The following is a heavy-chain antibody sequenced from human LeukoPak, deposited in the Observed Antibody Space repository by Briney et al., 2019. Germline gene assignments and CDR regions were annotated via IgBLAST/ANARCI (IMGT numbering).Heavy chain of an antibody. Sequence: GASVKVSCKASGGTFSSYAISWVRQAPGQGLEWMGGIIPIFGTANYAQKFQGRVTITADESTSTAYMELSSLRSEDTAVYYCARALEGYYYDSSGYPLYAFDIWGQGTMVTVSA. J-gene: IGHJ3*02. V-gene: IGHV1-69*13. CDR3: ARALEGYYYDSSGYPLYAFDI. CDR1: GGTFSSYA. CDR2: IIPIFGTA. D-gene: IGHD3-22*01.